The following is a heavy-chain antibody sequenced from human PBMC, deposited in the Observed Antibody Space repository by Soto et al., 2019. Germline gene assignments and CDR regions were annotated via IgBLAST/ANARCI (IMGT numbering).Heavy chain of an antibody. V-gene: IGHV3-30-3*01. CDR2: ISYDGSNK. D-gene: IGHD5-12*01. J-gene: IGHJ6*02. CDR3: ARDYYRFNSGYGFSMDV. CDR1: GFTFSSYA. Sequence: PGGSLRLSCAASGFTFSSYAMHWVRQAPGKGLEWVAVISYDGSNKYYADSVKGRFTISRANSKNTLYLQMNSLRAEDTAVYYCARDYYRFNSGYGFSMDVWGQGTTVTVSS.